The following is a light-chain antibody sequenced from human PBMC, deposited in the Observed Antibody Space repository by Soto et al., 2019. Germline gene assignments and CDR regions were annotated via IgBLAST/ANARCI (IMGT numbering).Light chain of an antibody. CDR2: VNI. J-gene: IGLJ1*01. CDR1: NSDIGAGYD. CDR3: SSYTSSTPDV. Sequence: QSVLTQPPSVSGAPGQRVTISCTGSNSDIGAGYDVHWYQHLPGIAPKLLIYVNINRPSGVPDRFSGSKSDTSASLAITGLQAEDEADYYCSSYTSSTPDVFGTGTKLTVL. V-gene: IGLV1-40*01.